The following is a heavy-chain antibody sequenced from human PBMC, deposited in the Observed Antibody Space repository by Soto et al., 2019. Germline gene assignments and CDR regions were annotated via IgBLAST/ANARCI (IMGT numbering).Heavy chain of an antibody. CDR2: ISYDGSNK. D-gene: IGHD3-10*01. CDR3: ARDGSQWFGEPPFDY. Sequence: QVQLVQSGAEVKKPGSSVKVSCKASGGSFSSYAMHWVRQAPGKGLEWVAVISYDGSNKYYADSVKGRFTISRDNSKNTLYLQMNSLRAEDTAVYYCARDGSQWFGEPPFDYWGQGTLVTVSS. J-gene: IGHJ4*02. V-gene: IGHV3-30-3*01. CDR1: GGSFSSYA.